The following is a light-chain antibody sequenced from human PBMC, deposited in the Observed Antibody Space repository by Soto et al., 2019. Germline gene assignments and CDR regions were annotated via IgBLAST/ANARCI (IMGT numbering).Light chain of an antibody. CDR3: HHFKNYPRT. CDR2: DAS. V-gene: IGKV1D-13*01. CDR1: QAVSSA. Sequence: ASQLTQSPSSLSASVGDRVTITCRASQAVSSAVAWYQQKPGKPPELLISDASRLESGVPSRFSGSGYGTDFTLTITSLQPEDSATYCCHHFKNYPRTFGPGTKVDVK. J-gene: IGKJ3*01.